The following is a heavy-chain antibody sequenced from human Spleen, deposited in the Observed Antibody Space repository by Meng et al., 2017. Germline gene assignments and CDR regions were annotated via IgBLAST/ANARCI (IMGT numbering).Heavy chain of an antibody. CDR3: ARDQLGFVRAPLDY. CDR1: GYTFTGYF. J-gene: IGHJ4*02. Sequence: ASVKVSCKTSGYTFTGYFMNWVRQAPGQGLEWMGRINPISGVTDYAQNFQGRVTMTMDKSIDTAYMELSSLRSDDTAVYYCARDQLGFVRAPLDYWVQGTLVTVSS. V-gene: IGHV1-2*06. CDR2: INPISGVT. D-gene: IGHD2/OR15-2a*01.